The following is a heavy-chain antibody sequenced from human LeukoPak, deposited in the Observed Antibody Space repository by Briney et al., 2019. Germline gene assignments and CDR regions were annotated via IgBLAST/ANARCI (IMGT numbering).Heavy chain of an antibody. Sequence: ASVKVSCTASGYTFTSYDINWVRQATGQGLEWMGWMNPNSGNTGYAQKFQGRVTMTRNTSISTAYMELISLRSEDTAVYYCARSIAVAGEYYFDYWGQGTLVTVSS. CDR1: GYTFTSYD. V-gene: IGHV1-8*01. D-gene: IGHD6-19*01. CDR3: ARSIAVAGEYYFDY. CDR2: MNPNSGNT. J-gene: IGHJ4*02.